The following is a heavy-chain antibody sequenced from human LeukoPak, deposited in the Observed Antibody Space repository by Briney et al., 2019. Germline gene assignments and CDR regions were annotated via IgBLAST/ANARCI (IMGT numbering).Heavy chain of an antibody. CDR1: GGSISSGSYY. V-gene: IGHV4-61*02. Sequence: SQTLSLTCTVSGGSISSGSYYWSWIRQPAGKGLEWIGRIYTSGSTYYNPSLKSRVTISVDTSKNQFSLKLSSVTAADTAVYYCARGEYSATEDNWFDPWGQGTLVTVSS. CDR2: IYTSGST. D-gene: IGHD5-12*01. CDR3: ARGEYSATEDNWFDP. J-gene: IGHJ5*02.